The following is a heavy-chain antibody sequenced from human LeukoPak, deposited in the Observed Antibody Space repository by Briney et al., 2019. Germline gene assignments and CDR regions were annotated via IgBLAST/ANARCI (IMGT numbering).Heavy chain of an antibody. V-gene: IGHV4-34*01. Sequence: SETLSLTCAVYGGFDIYYWTIVRQPPGKGLEWIGETTFRGKTNYNPSLKGRVTISVDTSKNQFSLKLSSVTAADTAVYYCARHNLWFGDLSYWYFDLWGRGTLVTVSS. CDR1: GGFDIYY. D-gene: IGHD3-10*01. CDR2: TTFRGKT. CDR3: ARHNLWFGDLSYWYFDL. J-gene: IGHJ2*01.